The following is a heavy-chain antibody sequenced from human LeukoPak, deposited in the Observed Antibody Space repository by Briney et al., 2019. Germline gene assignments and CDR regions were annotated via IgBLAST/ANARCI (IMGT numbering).Heavy chain of an antibody. V-gene: IGHV3-30*02. D-gene: IGHD2-8*02. CDR2: IRYDGSEK. Sequence: GGSLRLSCAVSGFTFSRYGMHWVRQAPGKGLEWVAFIRYDGSEKYYADSVKGRFTISRGNSKNTLDLQMNSLRTEDTAMYYCAKGSFLCTGSTCPQYYYYMDVWGKGATVTVSS. CDR3: AKGSFLCTGSTCPQYYYYMDV. CDR1: GFTFSRYG. J-gene: IGHJ6*03.